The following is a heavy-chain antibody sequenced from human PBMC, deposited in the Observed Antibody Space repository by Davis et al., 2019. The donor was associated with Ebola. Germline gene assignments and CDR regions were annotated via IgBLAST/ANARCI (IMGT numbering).Heavy chain of an antibody. CDR3: ARPAITMVQGALYYFDY. V-gene: IGHV3-11*01. D-gene: IGHD3-10*01. CDR2: ISSSGSTI. J-gene: IGHJ4*02. Sequence: PGGSLRLSCAASGFTFSDYYMSWIRQAPGKGLEWVSYISSSGSTIYYADSVKGRFTISRDNAKNSLYLQMNSLRAEDTAVYYCARPAITMVQGALYYFDYWCQGTLVTVSS. CDR1: GFTFSDYY.